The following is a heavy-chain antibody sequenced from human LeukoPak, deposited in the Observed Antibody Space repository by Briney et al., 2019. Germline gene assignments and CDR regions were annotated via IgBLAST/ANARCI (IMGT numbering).Heavy chain of an antibody. Sequence: TPSETLSLTCTGAAGSISSSSDCRGWLRKPPGKGLERIESVYSRGSTYYDPSLKSRVTISVDTSKNQFSLKLGSVTAADAAVYYCAREEALGSGSFDYWGQGTLVTVSS. CDR2: VYSRGST. CDR3: AREEALGSGSFDY. D-gene: IGHD1-26*01. V-gene: IGHV4-39*07. J-gene: IGHJ4*02. CDR1: AGSISSSSDC.